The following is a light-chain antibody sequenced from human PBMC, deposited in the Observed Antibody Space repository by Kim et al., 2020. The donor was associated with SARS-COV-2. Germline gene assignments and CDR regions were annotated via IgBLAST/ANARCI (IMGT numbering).Light chain of an antibody. V-gene: IGLV1-44*01. J-gene: IGLJ2*01. CDR2: SND. CDR3: AAWDDSLKGVV. Sequence: GQRVTSSGTGNSSNIGGNTVTWYQQLPGTAPKVLSYSNDERPSGVPDRFSGSKSGTSASLAISGLQSEDEADYHCAAWDDSLKGVVFGGGTQLTVL. CDR1: SSNIGGNT.